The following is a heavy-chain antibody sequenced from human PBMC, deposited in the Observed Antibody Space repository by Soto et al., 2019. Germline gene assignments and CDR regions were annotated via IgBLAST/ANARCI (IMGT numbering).Heavy chain of an antibody. CDR3: ARDNRSGYYFDY. V-gene: IGHV4-30-2*01. Sequence: NPSETLSLTCTVSGGSISSGGYSWNWIRQPPGKGLEWIGNIYQSGTTDYNPSLKSRVTISVDSSKNQFSLKLSSVTAADTAVYYCARDNRSGYYFDYWGQGTLVTVSS. CDR2: IYQSGTT. J-gene: IGHJ4*02. CDR1: GGSISSGGYS. D-gene: IGHD3-22*01.